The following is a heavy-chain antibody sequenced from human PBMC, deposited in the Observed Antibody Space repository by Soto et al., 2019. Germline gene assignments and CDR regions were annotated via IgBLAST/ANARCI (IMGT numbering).Heavy chain of an antibody. Sequence: QVQLQESGPGLVKPSETLSLTCTVSGGSISSYYWSWIRQPPGKGLEWIGYIYYSGSTNYNPSLKRRVTISVDTSKNQCSLKLSSVTAADTAVYHCARRWGTTFDYWGQGTLVTVSS. CDR2: IYYSGST. CDR3: ARRWGTTFDY. D-gene: IGHD3-16*01. J-gene: IGHJ4*02. CDR1: GGSISSYY. V-gene: IGHV4-59*08.